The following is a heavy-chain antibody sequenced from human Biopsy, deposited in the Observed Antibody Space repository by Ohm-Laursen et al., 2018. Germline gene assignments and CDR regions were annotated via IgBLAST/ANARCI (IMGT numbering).Heavy chain of an antibody. CDR3: ARGSNEYGGLYFPH. D-gene: IGHD4-23*01. CDR2: ISQTGYT. V-gene: IGHV4-59*11. CDR1: GCTFKGLY. Sequence: SETLSLTCTVSGCTFKGLYWTWLPQPPGKGLEGIGHISQTGYTSYKSSLKSRVTISLDTSRKHFLLRLTSLAAADTAVYYCARGSNEYGGLYFPHWGQGTLVTVSS. J-gene: IGHJ1*01.